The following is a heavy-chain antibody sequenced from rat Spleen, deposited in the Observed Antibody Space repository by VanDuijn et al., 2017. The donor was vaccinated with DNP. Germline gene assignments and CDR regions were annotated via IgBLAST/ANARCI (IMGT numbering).Heavy chain of an antibody. CDR2: IFYDGSRT. CDR3: AKHWYGGFDY. CDR1: GFTFSDYA. J-gene: IGHJ2*01. V-gene: IGHV5-17*01. D-gene: IGHD1-11*01. Sequence: EVQLVESGGGLVQPGRSLKLSCAASGFTFSDYAMAWVRQAPKKVLEWVATIFYDGSRTYYRDSVKGRFTISRDNAKSTLYLQMDSLRSEDTATYYCAKHWYGGFDYWGQGVMVTISP.